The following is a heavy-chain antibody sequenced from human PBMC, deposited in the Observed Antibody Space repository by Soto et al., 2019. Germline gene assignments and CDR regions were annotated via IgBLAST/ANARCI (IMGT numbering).Heavy chain of an antibody. CDR2: IIPIFGTA. D-gene: IGHD6-13*01. Sequence: QVQLVQSGAEVKKPGSSVKVSCKASGGTFSSYAISWVRQAPGQGLEWMGGIIPIFGTANYAQKFQGRVTITADESPRTAYMELSSLRSEDTAVYYCARRGGGGSSPWGWFDPWGQGTLVPVSS. CDR3: ARRGGGGSSPWGWFDP. V-gene: IGHV1-69*01. J-gene: IGHJ5*01. CDR1: GGTFSSYA.